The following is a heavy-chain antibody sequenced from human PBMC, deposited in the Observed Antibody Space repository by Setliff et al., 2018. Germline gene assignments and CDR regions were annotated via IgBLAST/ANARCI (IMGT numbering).Heavy chain of an antibody. CDR1: GGSISSPNW. J-gene: IGHJ4*02. V-gene: IGHV4-4*02. CDR2: IYHSGTT. Sequence: SETLSLTCAVSGGSISSPNWWNWVRQPPGKGLEWIGEIYHSGTTNYNPSLRSRVTMSVDKSRNQFSLRLTSVTAADTAIYYCTRAYSGSHDYWGQGTLVTVSS. D-gene: IGHD1-26*01. CDR3: TRAYSGSHDY.